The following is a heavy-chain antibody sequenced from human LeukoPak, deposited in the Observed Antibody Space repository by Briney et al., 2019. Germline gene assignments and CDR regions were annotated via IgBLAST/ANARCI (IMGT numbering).Heavy chain of an antibody. CDR2: IYYSGST. D-gene: IGHD2-21*02. J-gene: IGHJ3*02. Sequence: SETLSLTCTVSGGSISSYYWSWIRQPPGKGLEWIGYIYYSGSTNYNPSLKSRVTISVDTSKNQFSLKLSSVTAADTAVYYCARVAVVTARGAFDNWGQGTMVTVSS. CDR3: ARVAVVTARGAFDN. CDR1: GGSISSYY. V-gene: IGHV4-59*01.